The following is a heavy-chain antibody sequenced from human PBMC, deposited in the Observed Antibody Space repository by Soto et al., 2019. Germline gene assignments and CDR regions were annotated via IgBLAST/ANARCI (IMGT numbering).Heavy chain of an antibody. Sequence: QVQLQESGPGLVKPSQTLSLTCTVSGGSIISGGYYWSWIRQHPGKGLEWIGHIYYSGSTYYNPSLKRRVTISVDTSKNQISLKLSSVTAADTAVYYCARLRYFDWLLSYYYYYGMDVWGQGTTVTVSS. V-gene: IGHV4-31*03. D-gene: IGHD3-9*01. CDR3: ARLRYFDWLLSYYYYYGMDV. J-gene: IGHJ6*02. CDR2: IYYSGST. CDR1: GGSIISGGYY.